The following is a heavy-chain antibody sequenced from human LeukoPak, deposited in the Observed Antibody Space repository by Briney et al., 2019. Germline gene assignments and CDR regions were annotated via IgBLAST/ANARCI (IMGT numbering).Heavy chain of an antibody. J-gene: IGHJ6*03. V-gene: IGHV3-21*01. D-gene: IGHD1-26*01. Sequence: GGSLRLSCAASGFTFSSYSMNWIRQAPGKGLEWVSSITSRSTYINYADSAKGRFTISRDNAKNSLYLQMNSLRAEDTAVYYCARVLLGATTINYYYYYMDVWGKGTTVTVSS. CDR1: GFTFSSYS. CDR2: ITSRSTYI. CDR3: ARVLLGATTINYYYYYMDV.